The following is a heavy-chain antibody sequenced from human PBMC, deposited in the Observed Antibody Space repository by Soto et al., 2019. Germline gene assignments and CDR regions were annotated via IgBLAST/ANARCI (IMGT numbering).Heavy chain of an antibody. J-gene: IGHJ3*01. V-gene: IGHV3-74*01. CDR1: GFTFDYYW. D-gene: IGHD3-16*01. CDR2: VHSDGTTT. CDR3: ARGARGGSDL. Sequence: GESLKISCAASGFTFDYYWVHWVRQAPGKGLVWVSRVHSDGTTTTYADSVKGRFTISRDNARNTVSLQMSSLRAEDTAIYYCARGARGGSDLWGHGTVVTVPS.